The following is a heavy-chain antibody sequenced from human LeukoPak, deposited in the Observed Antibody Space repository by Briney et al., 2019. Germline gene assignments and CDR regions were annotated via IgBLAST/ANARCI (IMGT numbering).Heavy chain of an antibody. Sequence: GGSLRLSCAASGFTVSTSYMSWVRQAPGKGLEWVSVMYSGGSTYYADSVKGRFTISSDNSKNTLYLQMNSLRVEDTALYYCARSPARAVPVNYWGQGTLVTVSS. V-gene: IGHV3-53*01. CDR3: ARSPARAVPVNY. CDR2: MYSGGST. CDR1: GFTVSTSY. J-gene: IGHJ4*02. D-gene: IGHD3-10*01.